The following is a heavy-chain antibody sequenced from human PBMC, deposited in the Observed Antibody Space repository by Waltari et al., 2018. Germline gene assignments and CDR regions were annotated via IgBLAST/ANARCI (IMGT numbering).Heavy chain of an antibody. CDR3: AKDRRENLGSGYSSDAFDI. D-gene: IGHD3-3*01. V-gene: IGHV3-30*02. Sequence: QVQLVESGGGVVQPGGSLRLSCAASGFTFSSYGMHWVRQAPGKGLEWVAFIRYDGSNKYYADSVKGRFTISRDNSKNTLYLQMNSLRAEDTAVYYCAKDRRENLGSGYSSDAFDIWGQGTMVTVSS. J-gene: IGHJ3*02. CDR2: IRYDGSNK. CDR1: GFTFSSYG.